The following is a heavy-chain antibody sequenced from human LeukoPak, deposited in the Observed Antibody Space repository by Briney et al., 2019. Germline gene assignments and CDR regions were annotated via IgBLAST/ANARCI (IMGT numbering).Heavy chain of an antibody. D-gene: IGHD1-1*01. J-gene: IGHJ6*03. CDR3: AREXEAGTTGGGVLYYYMDV. V-gene: IGHV1-46*01. Sequence: ASVKVSCKASGYTVTSYYMHWVRQAPGQGLEWMGIINPSGGSTSYAQKFQGRVTMTRDMSTSTVYMELSSLRSEDTAVYYCAREXEAGTTGGGVLYYYMDVWGKGTTVTVSS. CDR2: INPSGGST. CDR1: GYTVTSYY.